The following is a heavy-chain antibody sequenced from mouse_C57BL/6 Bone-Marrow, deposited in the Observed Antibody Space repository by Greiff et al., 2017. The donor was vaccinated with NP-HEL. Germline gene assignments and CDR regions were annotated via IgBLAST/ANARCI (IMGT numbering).Heavy chain of an antibody. V-gene: IGHV1-58*01. J-gene: IGHJ1*03. CDR1: GYTFTSYG. CDR2: IYIGNGYT. CDR3: ARTTTVVATHWYFYV. Sequence: VQLQQSGAELVRPGSSVKMSCKTSGYTFTSYGINWVKQRPGQGLEWIGYIYIGNGYTEYNEKFKGEARLTSDTSSGTAYMQLSSRTSEDSAIYFCARTTTVVATHWYFYVWGTGTTVTVSS. D-gene: IGHD1-1*01.